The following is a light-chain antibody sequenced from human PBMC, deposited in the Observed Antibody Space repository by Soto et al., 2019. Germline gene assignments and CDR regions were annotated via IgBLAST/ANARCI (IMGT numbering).Light chain of an antibody. CDR2: GAS. Sequence: PGERATLSCRASQSVSSNYLAWYQHKPGQAPRLLIYGASSRATGIPDRFSGSGSGTDFTLTISRLEPEDFAVYYCQHYGSSLSITFGQGTRLEIK. J-gene: IGKJ5*01. CDR3: QHYGSSLSIT. V-gene: IGKV3-20*01. CDR1: QSVSSNY.